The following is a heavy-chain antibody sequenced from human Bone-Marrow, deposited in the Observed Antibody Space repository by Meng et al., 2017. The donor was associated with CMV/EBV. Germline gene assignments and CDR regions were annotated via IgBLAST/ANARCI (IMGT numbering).Heavy chain of an antibody. CDR1: GFTFSSYS. D-gene: IGHD3-3*01. CDR2: IYYSGST. CDR3: ARDKMYYDFWSGYSGYYYYGMDV. J-gene: IGHJ6*02. V-gene: IGHV4-59*01. Sequence: ESLKISCAASGFTFSSYSMNWVRQAPGKGLEWIGYIYYSGSTNYNPSLKSRVTISVDTSKNQFSLKLSSVTAADTAVYYCARDKMYYDFWSGYSGYYYYGMDVWGQGTTVTVSS.